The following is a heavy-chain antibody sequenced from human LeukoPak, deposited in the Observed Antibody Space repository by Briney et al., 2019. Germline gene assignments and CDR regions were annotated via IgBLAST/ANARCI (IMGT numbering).Heavy chain of an antibody. CDR3: ARFHSSGYPYFDY. CDR1: GFTFSDYY. Sequence: GGSLRLSCAASGFTFSDYYMSWIRQAPGKGLEWVSYISSSSSYTNYADSVKGRFTISRDNAKNSLYLQMNSLRVEDTAVYYCARFHSSGYPYFDYWGQGTLVTVSS. CDR2: ISSSSSYT. J-gene: IGHJ4*02. V-gene: IGHV3-11*06. D-gene: IGHD3-22*01.